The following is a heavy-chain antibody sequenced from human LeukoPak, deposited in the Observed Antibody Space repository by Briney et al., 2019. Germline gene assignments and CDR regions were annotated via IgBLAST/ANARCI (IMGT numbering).Heavy chain of an antibody. CDR1: DDFIRSSAYY. CDR3: ASEPYGSGSFLGVFDI. J-gene: IGHJ3*02. CDR2: IYYSGST. V-gene: IGHV4-39*01. D-gene: IGHD3-10*01. Sequence: PSETLSLTCAVSDDFIRSSAYYWGWIRQPPGKGLEWIGSIYYSGSTYYNPSLKSRVTISIDTSKNQFSLKLSSVTAADTAVYYCASEPYGSGSFLGVFDIWGQGTMVTVSS.